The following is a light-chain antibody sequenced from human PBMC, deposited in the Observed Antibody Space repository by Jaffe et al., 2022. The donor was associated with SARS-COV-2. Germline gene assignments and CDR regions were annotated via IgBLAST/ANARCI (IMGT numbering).Light chain of an antibody. CDR2: DVS. CDR3: NSYTSSNTYV. CDR1: SSDVGGYNH. V-gene: IGLV2-14*01. Sequence: QSALTQPASVSGSPGQSITISCTGTSSDVGGYNHVSWYQQYPGKAPKLMIYDVSNRPSGVSSRFSASKSGSTASLTISELQAEDEADYYCNSYTSSNTYVFGTGTKVTVL. J-gene: IGLJ1*01.